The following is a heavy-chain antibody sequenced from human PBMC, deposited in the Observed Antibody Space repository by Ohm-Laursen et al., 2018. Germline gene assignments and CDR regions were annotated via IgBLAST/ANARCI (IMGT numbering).Heavy chain of an antibody. CDR1: EFTFSNVW. V-gene: IGHV3-23*01. J-gene: IGHJ4*02. D-gene: IGHD3-22*01. Sequence: GSLRLSCAASEFTFSNVWMSWVRQAPGKGLEWLSGVSGSGVNTYYADSVKGRFTISRDNSKNTLYLQMNSLRAEDTAVYYCAKGGSSGYYDFDYWGQGTLVTVSS. CDR2: VSGSGVNT. CDR3: AKGGSSGYYDFDY.